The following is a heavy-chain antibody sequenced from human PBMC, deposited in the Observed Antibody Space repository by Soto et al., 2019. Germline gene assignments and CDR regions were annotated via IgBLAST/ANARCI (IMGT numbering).Heavy chain of an antibody. J-gene: IGHJ6*02. V-gene: IGHV1-8*01. CDR2: MNPNSGNT. CDR3: ARGGYDILTGYYNRYYYYGMDV. Sequence: QVQLVQSGAEVKKPGASVKVSCKASGYTFISYDINWVRQATGQGLEWMGWMNPNSGNTGYAQKFQGRVTMTTNTSISTAYMELSSLRSEDTAVYYCARGGYDILTGYYNRYYYYGMDVWGQGTTVTVSS. D-gene: IGHD3-9*01. CDR1: GYTFISYD.